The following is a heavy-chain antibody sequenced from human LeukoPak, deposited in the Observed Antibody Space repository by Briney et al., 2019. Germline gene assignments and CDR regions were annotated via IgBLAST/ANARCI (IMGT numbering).Heavy chain of an antibody. V-gene: IGHV3-23*01. Sequence: PGGSLRLSCAASGFTFSSYAMSWVRQAPGKGLEWVSGISGSGGSTYYADSVKGRFTISRDNSKKTLYLQMNSLRAEDTAIYYCARDTNVVAFDYWGQGTLVTVSS. CDR2: ISGSGGST. D-gene: IGHD2-15*01. CDR1: GFTFSSYA. J-gene: IGHJ4*02. CDR3: ARDTNVVAFDY.